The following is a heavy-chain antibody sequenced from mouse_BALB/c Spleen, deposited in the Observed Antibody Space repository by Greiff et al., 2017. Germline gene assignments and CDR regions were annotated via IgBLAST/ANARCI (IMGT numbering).Heavy chain of an antibody. CDR3: ARDPYDGYAMDY. D-gene: IGHD2-12*01. V-gene: IGHV7-3*02. CDR1: GFTFTDYY. CDR2: IRNKANGYTT. Sequence: EVKLMESGGGLVQPGGSLRLSCATSGFTFTDYYMSWVRQPPGKALEWLGFIRNKANGYTTEYSASVKGRFTISRDNSQSILYLQMNTLRAEDSATYYCARDPYDGYAMDYWGQGTSVTVSS. J-gene: IGHJ4*01.